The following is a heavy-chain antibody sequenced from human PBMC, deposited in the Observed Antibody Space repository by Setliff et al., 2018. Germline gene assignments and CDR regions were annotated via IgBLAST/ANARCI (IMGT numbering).Heavy chain of an antibody. J-gene: IGHJ4*02. D-gene: IGHD6-19*01. CDR1: ALTFSSYW. Sequence: PGGSLRLSCAASALTFSSYWMNWVRQAPGKGLEWVANIKQDGSEIYYVDSVRGRFTISRDTAKNSLYLQMNSLRAEDTAVYYCARYSSGWFFDYWGQGTPVTVSS. CDR2: IKQDGSEI. CDR3: ARYSSGWFFDY. V-gene: IGHV3-7*01.